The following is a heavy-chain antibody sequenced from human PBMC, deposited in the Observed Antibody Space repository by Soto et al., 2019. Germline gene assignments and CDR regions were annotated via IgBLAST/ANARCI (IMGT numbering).Heavy chain of an antibody. D-gene: IGHD6-19*01. CDR1: GFTFSSYS. V-gene: IGHV3-48*01. J-gene: IGHJ4*02. CDR3: ARGSGWLFDY. CDR2: ISSSSSTI. Sequence: GGSLRXAXAASGFTFSSYSMNWVRQAPGKGLEWVSYISSSSSTIYYADSVKGRFTISRDNAKNSLYLQMNSLRAEDTAVYYCARGSGWLFDYWGQGTLVTVSS.